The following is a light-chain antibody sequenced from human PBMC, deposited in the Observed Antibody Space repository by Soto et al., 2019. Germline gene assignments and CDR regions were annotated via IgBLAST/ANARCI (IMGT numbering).Light chain of an antibody. CDR3: QQYGSSPWT. J-gene: IGKJ1*01. Sequence: EIVLTQSPGTLSLSPGERATLSCRASQSVSSSYLAWYNQKPGQAPRLLIYGASSRATGTPDRFSGSGSGTDFALTISRLEREDFADYYCQQYGSSPWTVGQGTKVEIK. CDR2: GAS. CDR1: QSVSSSY. V-gene: IGKV3-20*01.